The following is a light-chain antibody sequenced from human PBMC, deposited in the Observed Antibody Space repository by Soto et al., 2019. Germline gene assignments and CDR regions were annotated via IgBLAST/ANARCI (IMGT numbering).Light chain of an antibody. CDR3: HHFGSLPET. J-gene: IGKJ1*01. Sequence: IQLTQSPSSLSASVGDRVTITCRASQGVRSYLAWYQQKPGQAPKLLIYGASTLQSGVPSRFSGSGSGTDFTLTISNLQPEDFAVYYCHHFGSLPETFGQGTNVE. CDR1: QGVRSY. CDR2: GAS. V-gene: IGKV1-9*01.